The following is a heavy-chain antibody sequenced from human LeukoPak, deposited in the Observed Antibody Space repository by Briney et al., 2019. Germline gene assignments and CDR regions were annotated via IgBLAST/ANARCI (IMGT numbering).Heavy chain of an antibody. J-gene: IGHJ5*02. CDR3: ARDAAIAAAGTEWFDP. CDR1: GGTFSSYA. Sequence: ASVEVSCKASGGTFSSYAISWVRQAPGQGLEWMGGIIPIFGTANYAQKFQGRVTITADESTSTAYMELSSLRSEDTAVYYCARDAAIAAAGTEWFDPWGQGTLVTVSS. V-gene: IGHV1-69*13. CDR2: IIPIFGTA. D-gene: IGHD6-13*01.